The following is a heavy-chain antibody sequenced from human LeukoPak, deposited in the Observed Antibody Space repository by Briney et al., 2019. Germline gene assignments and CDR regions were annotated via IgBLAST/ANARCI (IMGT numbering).Heavy chain of an antibody. D-gene: IGHD2-15*01. CDR1: GYTFTSYG. Sequence: EASVKVSCKASGYTFTSYGISWVRQAPGQGLEWMGWISAYNGNTNYAQKLQGRVTMTTDTSTSTAYMELRSLRSDDTAVYYCARVPLQCGGGSCYPEPYYYYMDVWGKGTTVTVSS. J-gene: IGHJ6*03. V-gene: IGHV1-18*01. CDR2: ISAYNGNT. CDR3: ARVPLQCGGGSCYPEPYYYYMDV.